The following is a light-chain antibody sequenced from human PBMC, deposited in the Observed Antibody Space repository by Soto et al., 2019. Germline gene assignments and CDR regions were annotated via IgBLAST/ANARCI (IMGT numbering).Light chain of an antibody. V-gene: IGLV2-8*01. CDR3: QSYDSRLSGSV. Sequence: QSALTQPPSASGSPGQSVTISCTGTSSDVGGYNFVSWYQQHPGKAPKLMIYEVSKRPSGVPDRFSGSKSGNTASLTVSGLQAEDEADYHCQSYDSRLSGSVFGTGTKLTVL. CDR1: SSDVGGYNF. J-gene: IGLJ1*01. CDR2: EVS.